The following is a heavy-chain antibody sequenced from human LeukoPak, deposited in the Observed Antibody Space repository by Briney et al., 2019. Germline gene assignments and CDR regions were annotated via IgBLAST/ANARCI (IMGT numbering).Heavy chain of an antibody. Sequence: SETLSLTCTVSGGSISSGGYYWSWIRQHPGKGLEWIGYIYYSGSTHYNPSLKSRVTISVDTSKKQFSLKLSSVTAADTAVYYCASRDYSYGYFDSWGQGTLVTVSS. V-gene: IGHV4-31*03. CDR3: ASRDYSYGYFDS. J-gene: IGHJ4*02. CDR2: IYYSGST. D-gene: IGHD5-18*01. CDR1: GGSISSGGYY.